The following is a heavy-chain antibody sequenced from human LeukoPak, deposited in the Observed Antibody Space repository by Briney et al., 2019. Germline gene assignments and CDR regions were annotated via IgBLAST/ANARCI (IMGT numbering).Heavy chain of an antibody. CDR2: INPNSGGT. J-gene: IGHJ4*02. Sequence: ASVKVSCKASGYTFTGYYMHWVRQAPGQGLEWMGWINPNSGGTNYAQKFQGRVTMTRDTSISTAYMELSRLRSDDTAVYYCARDFFARGSGWDYYFDYWGQGTLVTVSS. CDR3: ARDFFARGSGWDYYFDY. D-gene: IGHD6-19*01. V-gene: IGHV1-2*02. CDR1: GYTFTGYY.